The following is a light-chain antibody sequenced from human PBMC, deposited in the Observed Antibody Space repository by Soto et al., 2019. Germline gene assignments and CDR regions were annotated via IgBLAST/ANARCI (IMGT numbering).Light chain of an antibody. CDR3: AAWDDSLNGFAV. V-gene: IGLV2-14*02. CDR1: GSALVNYNL. J-gene: IGLJ7*01. Sequence: QSALTQPASVSGSPGQSITISCTGTGSALVNYNLVSWYQQPPGQAPRLVIYESTKRPSGVPDRFSGSKSDTSASLAISGLQSDDEADYYCAAWDDSLNGFAVFGGGTQLTVL. CDR2: EST.